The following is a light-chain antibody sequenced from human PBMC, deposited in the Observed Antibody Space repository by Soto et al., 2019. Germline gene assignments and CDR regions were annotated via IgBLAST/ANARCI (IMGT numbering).Light chain of an antibody. V-gene: IGKV1-8*01. CDR3: QQYYSYPST. CDR2: AAS. Sequence: IQMTQSLSSVAASVGDRVTSTCRASQSISSYLTWYQQKPGKAPKLLIYAASTLQSGVPSRFSGSGSGTDFTLTISCLQSEDFATYYCQQYYSYPSTFGQGTRLEI. J-gene: IGKJ5*01. CDR1: QSISSY.